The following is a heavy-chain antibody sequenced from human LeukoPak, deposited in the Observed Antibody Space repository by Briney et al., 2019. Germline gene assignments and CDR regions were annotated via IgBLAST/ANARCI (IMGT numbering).Heavy chain of an antibody. V-gene: IGHV3-23*01. Sequence: PGGSLRLSCAASGFTFSSYAMSWVRQAPGKGLEWVSAISGSGGSTYYADSVKGRFTISRDNSKNTLYLQMNSLRAEDTAVYYWAKDPHETRTYYYGSGTGANWFDPWGQGTLVTVSS. CDR1: GFTFSSYA. J-gene: IGHJ5*02. CDR2: ISGSGGST. CDR3: AKDPHETRTYYYGSGTGANWFDP. D-gene: IGHD3-10*01.